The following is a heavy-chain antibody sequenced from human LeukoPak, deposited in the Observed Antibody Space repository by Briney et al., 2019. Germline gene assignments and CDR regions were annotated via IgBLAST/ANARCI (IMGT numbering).Heavy chain of an antibody. V-gene: IGHV5-51*01. CDR1: GYTFSNQW. CDR2: IYPGDSDT. D-gene: IGHD3-10*01. J-gene: IGHJ3*01. Sequence: GESLEISCEASGYTFSNQWIGWVRQMPGKGLEWMGIIYPGDSDTRYSPSFQGQVTISVDKSVTTTYLQWHRLKASDTAMYYCARTGYHYGSGSHYAFDLWGQGTMVTVSS. CDR3: ARTGYHYGSGSHYAFDL.